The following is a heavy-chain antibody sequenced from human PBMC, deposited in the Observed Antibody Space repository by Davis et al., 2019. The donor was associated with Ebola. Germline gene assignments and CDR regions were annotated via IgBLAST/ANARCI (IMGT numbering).Heavy chain of an antibody. Sequence: SVKVSCKASGGTFSSYGISWVRQAPGQGLEWMGRIIPILGIANYAQKFQGRVTITADKSTSTAYMELSSLRSEDTAVYYCAAGRITIFGVVEEGMDVWGQGTTVTVSS. CDR3: AAGRITIFGVVEEGMDV. V-gene: IGHV1-69*04. CDR2: IIPILGIA. J-gene: IGHJ6*02. D-gene: IGHD3-3*01. CDR1: GGTFSSYG.